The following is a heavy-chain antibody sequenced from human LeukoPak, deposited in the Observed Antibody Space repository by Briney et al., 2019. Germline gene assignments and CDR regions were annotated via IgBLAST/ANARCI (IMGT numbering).Heavy chain of an antibody. V-gene: IGHV1-2*02. D-gene: IGHD3-22*01. CDR1: GDTFTGYY. Sequence: ASVKVSCKASGDTFTGYYMHWVRQAPGQGLEWMGWINPNSGGTNYAQKFQGRVTMTRDTSISTAYMELSSLRSEDTAVYYCAREVDYDSSGYLGSFDYWGQGTLVTVSS. J-gene: IGHJ4*02. CDR3: AREVDYDSSGYLGSFDY. CDR2: INPNSGGT.